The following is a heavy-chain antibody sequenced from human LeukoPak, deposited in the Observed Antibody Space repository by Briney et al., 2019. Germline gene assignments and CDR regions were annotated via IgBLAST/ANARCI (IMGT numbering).Heavy chain of an antibody. CDR3: AKDYLLGYCSGGTCYIYNWFDP. J-gene: IGHJ5*02. Sequence: GGSLRLSCAASGFTFSSYGMHWVRQAPGKGLEWVAVIWYDGSNKYYADSVKGRFTISRDNSKNTLYLQMNSLRAEDTAVYYCAKDYLLGYCSGGTCYIYNWFDPWGQGTLVTVSS. CDR1: GFTFSSYG. V-gene: IGHV3-33*06. CDR2: IWYDGSNK. D-gene: IGHD2-15*01.